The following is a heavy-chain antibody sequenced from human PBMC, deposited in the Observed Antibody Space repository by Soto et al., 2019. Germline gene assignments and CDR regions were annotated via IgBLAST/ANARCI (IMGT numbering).Heavy chain of an antibody. CDR3: ARWSYLDY. D-gene: IGHD3-3*01. CDR1: GFSFGSYA. Sequence: PAGSLCLSCAASGFSFGSYALSWVRQAPGKGLEWVSTISGSDGKTFYADSVKGRFSISRDTSQSTLYLQMNSLRADDTAMYYCARWSYLDYWGQGTRVTVSS. J-gene: IGHJ4*02. CDR2: ISGSDGKT. V-gene: IGHV3-23*01.